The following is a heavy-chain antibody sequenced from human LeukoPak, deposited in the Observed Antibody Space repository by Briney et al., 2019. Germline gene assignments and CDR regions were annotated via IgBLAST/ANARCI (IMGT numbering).Heavy chain of an antibody. CDR2: IYYSGST. CDR1: GYSISIGYF. CDR3: ARTPTYSSGWS. V-gene: IGHV4-38-2*01. Sequence: SETLSLTCSVSGYSISIGYFWGWIRQPPGKGLEWIGYIYYSGSTNYNPSLKSRVTISVDTSKNQFSLKLISVTAADTAVYYCARTPTYSSGWSWGQGTLVTVSS. D-gene: IGHD6-19*01. J-gene: IGHJ4*02.